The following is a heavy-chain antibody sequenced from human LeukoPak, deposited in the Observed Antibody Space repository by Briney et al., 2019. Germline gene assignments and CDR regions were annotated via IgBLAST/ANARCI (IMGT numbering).Heavy chain of an antibody. CDR3: ATQPMVRGVLDH. J-gene: IGHJ4*02. Sequence: SETLSLTCAVYGGHFSDYYWIWIRQPPGKGLEWMGELNHSGSTNYHPSLKSRVTISADTYKNQFSLKLSSVTAADTAVYYCATQPMVRGVLDHWGQGTLVTVSS. CDR1: GGHFSDYY. D-gene: IGHD3-10*01. CDR2: LNHSGST. V-gene: IGHV4-34*01.